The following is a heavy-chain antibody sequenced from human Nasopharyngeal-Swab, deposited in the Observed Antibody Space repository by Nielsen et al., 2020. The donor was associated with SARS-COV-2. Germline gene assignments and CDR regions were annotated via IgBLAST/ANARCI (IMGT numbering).Heavy chain of an antibody. V-gene: IGHV3-74*03. J-gene: IGHJ4*02. D-gene: IGHD6-13*01. Sequence: GESLKISCAASGFTFSNYWMHWVRQAPGKGLVWVSRINNDGSSTTDADSVKGRFTISRDNAKNTVYLQMNSLRAEDTAVYYCAKARGAAAGDFDYWGQGTLVTVSS. CDR3: AKARGAAAGDFDY. CDR1: GFTFSNYW. CDR2: INNDGSST.